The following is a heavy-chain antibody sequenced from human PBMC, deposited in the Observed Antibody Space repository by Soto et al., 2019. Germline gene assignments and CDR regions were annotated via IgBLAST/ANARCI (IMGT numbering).Heavy chain of an antibody. J-gene: IGHJ6*02. Sequence: EVQLVESGGGLVQPGGSLRLSCAASGFTFSTYWMSWFRQAPGKGLEWVSNIKQDGSEKYYVDSVKGRFTISRDNAKNSLYLQMNSLRAEDTAVYYCARDPNIVVVPAATYYYYGMDVWGQGTTVTVSS. CDR1: GFTFSTYW. V-gene: IGHV3-7*04. D-gene: IGHD2-2*01. CDR3: ARDPNIVVVPAATYYYYGMDV. CDR2: IKQDGSEK.